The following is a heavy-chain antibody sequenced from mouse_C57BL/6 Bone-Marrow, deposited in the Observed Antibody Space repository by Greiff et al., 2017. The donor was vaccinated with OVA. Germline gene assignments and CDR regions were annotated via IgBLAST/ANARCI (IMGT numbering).Heavy chain of an antibody. J-gene: IGHJ2*01. D-gene: IGHD2-1*01. CDR1: GYSITSGYY. CDR2: ISYDGSN. CDR3: ARDDSYYGNSYFDY. Sequence: EVQLQQSGPGLVKPSQSLSLTCSVTGYSITSGYYWNWIRQFPGNKLEWMGYISYDGSNNYNPSLKNRISITRDTSKNQFFLKLNSVTTEDTATYYCARDDSYYGNSYFDYWGQGTTLTVSS. V-gene: IGHV3-6*01.